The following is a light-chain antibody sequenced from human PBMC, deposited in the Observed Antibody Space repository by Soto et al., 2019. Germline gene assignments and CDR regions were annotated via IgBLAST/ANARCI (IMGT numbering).Light chain of an antibody. J-gene: IGKJ1*01. V-gene: IGKV3-15*01. CDR2: DAS. Sequence: EIVMTQSPATLSVSPGETATLSCRASQSVNSNLAWYQQKPGQAPRLLISDASTRAAGLPARFSGSGSGTEFTLTISSLQSEDFAVYFCQQSNNWTKTFGQXTKVDIK. CDR1: QSVNSN. CDR3: QQSNNWTKT.